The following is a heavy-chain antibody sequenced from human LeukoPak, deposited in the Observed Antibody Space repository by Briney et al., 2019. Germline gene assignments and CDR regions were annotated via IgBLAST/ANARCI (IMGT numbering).Heavy chain of an antibody. CDR1: GFTFDDYA. CDR2: ISWDGGST. CDR3: ARDGDYYGSGSYRDGFDI. Sequence: GGSLRLSCAASGFTFDDYAIHWVRQAPGKGLEWVSLISWDGGSTYYADSVKGRFTISRDNAKNSLYLQMNSLRAEDTAVYYCARDGDYYGSGSYRDGFDIWGQGTMVTVSS. J-gene: IGHJ3*02. D-gene: IGHD3-10*01. V-gene: IGHV3-43D*03.